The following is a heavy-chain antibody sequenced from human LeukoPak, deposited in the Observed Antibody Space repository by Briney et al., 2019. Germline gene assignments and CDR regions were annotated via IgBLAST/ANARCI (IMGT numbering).Heavy chain of an antibody. CDR3: ARVYRSSTSCSTYYYYYGMDV. D-gene: IGHD2-2*01. J-gene: IGHJ6*02. Sequence: ASVKVSCKASGYTFTGYYMHWVRQAPGQGLEWMGWINPNSGGTNYAQKFQGRVTMTRDTSISTAYMELSRLRSDDTAVYYCARVYRSSTSCSTYYYYYGMDVWGQGTTVTVSS. CDR2: INPNSGGT. V-gene: IGHV1-2*02. CDR1: GYTFTGYY.